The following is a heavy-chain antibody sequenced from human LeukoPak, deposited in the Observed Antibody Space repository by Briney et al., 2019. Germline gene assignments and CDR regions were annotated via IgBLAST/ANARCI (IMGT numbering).Heavy chain of an antibody. CDR2: ITPNSGGT. Sequence: ASVNLYCKASAYTFTGYYMHWVRQAPGQGLEWMGWITPNSGGTNNAQKLQGRVTMTRDTSISTAYMELSRLRSDDTAVYYCARDRAPSYCSSTSCYTWGMDVWGQGTTVTVSS. CDR1: AYTFTGYY. D-gene: IGHD2-2*02. J-gene: IGHJ6*02. CDR3: ARDRAPSYCSSTSCYTWGMDV. V-gene: IGHV1-2*02.